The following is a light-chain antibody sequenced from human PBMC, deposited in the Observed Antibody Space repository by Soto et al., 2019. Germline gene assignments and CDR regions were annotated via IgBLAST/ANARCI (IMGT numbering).Light chain of an antibody. CDR2: EAS. CDR3: SSYAGSNKLGV. Sequence: QPARTQPPSASGSPGQSVTISGTGTSSYVGGYNYVSWYQQHPGKSPKLMIYEASKRPSGVPDRFSGSKSGNPASLTVSGLQAEDEADYYCSSYAGSNKLGVFGGGTKLTVL. CDR1: SSYVGGYNY. V-gene: IGLV2-8*01. J-gene: IGLJ2*01.